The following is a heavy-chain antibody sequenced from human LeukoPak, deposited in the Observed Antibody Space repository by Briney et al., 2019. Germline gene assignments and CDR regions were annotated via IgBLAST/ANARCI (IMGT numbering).Heavy chain of an antibody. CDR2: IIPIFGTA. CDR1: GGTFSSYA. CDR3: ARGELRSNYCYYYYMDV. J-gene: IGHJ6*03. D-gene: IGHD3-3*01. V-gene: IGHV1-69*01. Sequence: SVKVSCKASGGTFSSYAISWVRQAPGQGLEWMGGIIPIFGTANYAQKFQGRVTITADESTSTAYMELSSLRSEDTAVYYCARGELRSNYCYYYYMDVWGKGTTVTVSS.